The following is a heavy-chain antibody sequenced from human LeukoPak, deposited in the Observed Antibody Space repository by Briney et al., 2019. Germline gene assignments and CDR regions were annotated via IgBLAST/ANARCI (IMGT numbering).Heavy chain of an antibody. J-gene: IGHJ4*02. CDR3: ARGSPPTYYYDSSGYIFDY. Sequence: SETLSLTCAVYGGSFSGYYWSWIRQPPGKGLEWIGEINHSGSTNYNPSLKSRVTISVDTSKNQFSLKLSSVTAADTAVYYCARGSPPTYYYDSSGYIFDYWGQGTLVTVSS. CDR2: INHSGST. V-gene: IGHV4-34*01. D-gene: IGHD3-22*01. CDR1: GGSFSGYY.